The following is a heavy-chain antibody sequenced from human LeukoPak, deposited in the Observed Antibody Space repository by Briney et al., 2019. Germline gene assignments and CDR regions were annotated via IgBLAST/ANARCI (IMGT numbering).Heavy chain of an antibody. Sequence: GSLRLSCAASGFTFSSYAMSWVRQAPGKGLEWVSAISGSGGSTYYADSVKGRFTISRDNSKNTLYLQMNSLRAEDTAVYCCAKAQTGMYYFDYWGQGTLVTVSS. CDR1: GFTFSSYA. D-gene: IGHD7-27*01. CDR3: AKAQTGMYYFDY. J-gene: IGHJ4*02. V-gene: IGHV3-23*01. CDR2: ISGSGGST.